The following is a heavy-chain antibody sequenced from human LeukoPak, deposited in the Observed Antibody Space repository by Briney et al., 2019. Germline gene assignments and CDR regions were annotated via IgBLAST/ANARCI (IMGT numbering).Heavy chain of an antibody. Sequence: GGSLRLSCAASGFTFSSYSMNWVRQAPGKGLEWVSYISSSSSTIYYADSVKGRFTISRDNAKNSLHLQMNSLRAEDTAVYYCARENLVGAAAGHDAFDIWGQGTMVTVSS. D-gene: IGHD6-13*01. CDR1: GFTFSSYS. V-gene: IGHV3-48*04. CDR2: ISSSSSTI. CDR3: ARENLVGAAAGHDAFDI. J-gene: IGHJ3*02.